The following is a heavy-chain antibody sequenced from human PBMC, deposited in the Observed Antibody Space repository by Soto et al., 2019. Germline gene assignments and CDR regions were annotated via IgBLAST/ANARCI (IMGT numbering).Heavy chain of an antibody. D-gene: IGHD5-12*01. Sequence: ASVKVSCKASGYTFTGYYMHWVRQAPGQGLEWMGWINPNSGGTDYAQKFHNWVTVTRDTSISTAYMELSSLRSDDTAIYYCASEHVATGLVWGPGSLVTVSS. CDR1: GYTFTGYY. V-gene: IGHV1-2*04. J-gene: IGHJ4*02. CDR2: INPNSGGT. CDR3: ASEHVATGLV.